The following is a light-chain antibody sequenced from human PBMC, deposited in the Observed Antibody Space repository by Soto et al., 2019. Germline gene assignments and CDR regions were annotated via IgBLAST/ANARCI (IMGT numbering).Light chain of an antibody. Sequence: EIVMTQSPATLSVSPGERATLSCRASQSVSSNLVWYQQKPGQAPRLLIYGASTRATGIPARFSGSGSGTEFTLTISSLQSEDFAVYYCQQYNNCPWTFGQGTKVEIK. CDR3: QQYNNCPWT. V-gene: IGKV3-15*01. CDR2: GAS. CDR1: QSVSSN. J-gene: IGKJ1*01.